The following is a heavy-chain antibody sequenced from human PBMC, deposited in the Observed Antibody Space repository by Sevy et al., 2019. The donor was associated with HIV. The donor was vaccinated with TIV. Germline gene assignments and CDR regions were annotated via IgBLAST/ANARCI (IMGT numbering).Heavy chain of an antibody. V-gene: IGHV3-7*01. CDR2: IKQDGSEK. Sequence: GGSLRLSCAASGFTFSSYWMSWVRQAPGKGLEWVANIKQDGSEKYYVDSVKGRFTMSRDNAKNSLYLQMNSLRAEDTAAYYWSRDRLYYYDSNGNWFDPWGQGTLVTVSS. CDR3: SRDRLYYYDSNGNWFDP. CDR1: GFTFSSYW. J-gene: IGHJ5*02. D-gene: IGHD3-22*01.